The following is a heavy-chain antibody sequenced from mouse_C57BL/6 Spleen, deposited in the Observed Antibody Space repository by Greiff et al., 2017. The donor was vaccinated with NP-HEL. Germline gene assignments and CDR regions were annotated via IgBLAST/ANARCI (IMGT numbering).Heavy chain of an antibody. J-gene: IGHJ1*03. V-gene: IGHV1-69*01. CDR3: ASNSNDWYFDV. D-gene: IGHD2-5*01. CDR1: GYTFTSYW. Sequence: VQLQQPGAELVMPGASVKLSCKASGYTFTSYWMHWVKQRPGQGLEWIGEIDPSDSYTNYNQKFKGKSTLTVDKSSSTAYMQLSSLTSEDSAVYYCASNSNDWYFDVWGTGTTVTVSS. CDR2: IDPSDSYT.